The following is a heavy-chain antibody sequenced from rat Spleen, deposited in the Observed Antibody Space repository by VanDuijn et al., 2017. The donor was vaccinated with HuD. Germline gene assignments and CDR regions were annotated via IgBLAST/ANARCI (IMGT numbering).Heavy chain of an antibody. V-gene: IGHV5-7*01. D-gene: IGHD4-3*01. J-gene: IGHJ2*01. CDR2: ISNDGGTT. CDR3: AVAGYGY. CDR1: GFTFSDYN. Sequence: EVQLVESGGGLVQPGRSMKLSCAASGFTFSDYNMAWVRQAPKKGLEWVATISNDGGTTYYPDSVKGRFTISRDNAENTVYLQMNSLRSEDTATYYCAVAGYGYWGQGVMVTVSS.